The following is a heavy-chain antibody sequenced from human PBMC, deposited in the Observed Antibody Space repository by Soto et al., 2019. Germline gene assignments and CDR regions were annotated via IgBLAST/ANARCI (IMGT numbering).Heavy chain of an antibody. V-gene: IGHV1-58*01. J-gene: IGHJ4*03. D-gene: IGHD5-12*01. Sequence: EASVKVSCKASGITFRRTAVQWMRQARGQRLEWIGRIVVGTGSTTYAQIVQERIAITRNTLDLQMNSLRAADTALYYCVSWLFAHFDHWGQGTTVTVSS. CDR1: GITFRRTA. CDR3: VSWLFAHFDH. CDR2: IVVGTGST.